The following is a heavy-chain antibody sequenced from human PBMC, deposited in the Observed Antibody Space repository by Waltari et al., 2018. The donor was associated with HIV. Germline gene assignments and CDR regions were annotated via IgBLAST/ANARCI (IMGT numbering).Heavy chain of an antibody. CDR1: GYTFTSYA. Sequence: QVQLVQSGSELKKPGASVKVSCKASGYTFTSYAMNWVRQAPGQGLEWMGWINTNTGNPTYAQGFAGRFVFSLDTSVSTAYLQISSLKAEDTAVYYCARDLGGYDSSGDDAFDIWGQGTMVTVSS. J-gene: IGHJ3*02. CDR3: ARDLGGYDSSGDDAFDI. V-gene: IGHV7-4-1*02. CDR2: INTNTGNP. D-gene: IGHD3-22*01.